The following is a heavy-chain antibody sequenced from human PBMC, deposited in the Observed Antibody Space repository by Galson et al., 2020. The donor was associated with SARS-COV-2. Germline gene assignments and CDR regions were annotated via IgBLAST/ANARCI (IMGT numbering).Heavy chain of an antibody. CDR3: AGLGAKNL. Sequence: GGSLRPSCLGSGSTFNNFGMNWVRQGPGKGLEWVSGISGGGGTTNYADSVKGRFTISRDNSKSTRYLQMNSRRPEDTAVYYCAGLGAKNLWGQGTLVTVSS. CDR2: ISGGGGTT. D-gene: IGHD1-26*01. J-gene: IGHJ4*02. V-gene: IGHV3-23*01. CDR1: GSTFNNFG.